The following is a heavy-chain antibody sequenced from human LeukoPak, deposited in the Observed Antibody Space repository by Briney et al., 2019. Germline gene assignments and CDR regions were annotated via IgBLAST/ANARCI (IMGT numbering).Heavy chain of an antibody. CDR3: ARVGGPGDSSGYYYPYYFDY. V-gene: IGHV1-46*01. CDR1: GYTFTSYY. D-gene: IGHD3-22*01. Sequence: GASVKVSCKASGYTFTSYYMHWVRQAPGQGLEWMGIINPSGGSTSYAQKFQGRVTMTRDTSTSTVYMELSSLRSEDTAVYYCARVGGPGDSSGYYYPYYFDYWGQGTLVTVSS. CDR2: INPSGGST. J-gene: IGHJ4*02.